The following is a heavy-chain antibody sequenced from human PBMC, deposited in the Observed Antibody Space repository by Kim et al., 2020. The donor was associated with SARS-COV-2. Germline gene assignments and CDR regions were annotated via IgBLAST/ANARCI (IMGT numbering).Heavy chain of an antibody. D-gene: IGHD2-15*01. V-gene: IGHV4-34*01. CDR1: GGSFSGYY. J-gene: IGHJ6*02. CDR3: ARGNHCSGGSYYYYYYYGMDI. CDR2: IKHSGST. Sequence: SETLSLTCAVYGGSFSGYYWSWIRQPPGKGLEWIGEIKHSGSTNYNPSLKSRVTISVDTYKNQFSLKLSSVTAADTAVYYCARGNHCSGGSYYYYYYYGMDIWGQGTTVTVSS.